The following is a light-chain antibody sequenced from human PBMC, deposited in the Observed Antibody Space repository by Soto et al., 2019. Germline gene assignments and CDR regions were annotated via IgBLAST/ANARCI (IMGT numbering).Light chain of an antibody. CDR1: QSISSL. J-gene: IGKJ4*01. Sequence: DIQMTQSPSSLSASVGDSVTITCRASQSISSLLNWYQRKPGKAPYLLIYAASTLQSGVPSRFSGAGSGTDFSLTISTLQPEDFATYYCQQSSTMPLTFGGGTHVEIK. CDR3: QQSSTMPLT. V-gene: IGKV1-39*01. CDR2: AAS.